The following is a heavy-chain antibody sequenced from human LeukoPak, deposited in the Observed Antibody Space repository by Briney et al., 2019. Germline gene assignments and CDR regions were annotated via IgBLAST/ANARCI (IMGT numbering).Heavy chain of an antibody. V-gene: IGHV3-7*04. CDR2: IKQDGSEK. D-gene: IGHD3-16*02. Sequence: PGGSLRLSCAASGFTFSTYWMSWVRQAPGKGLEWVAKIKQDGSEKYYVDSVKGRFTISRDNAKNSLYLQMNSLRAEDTAVYYCARDSYDYVWGSYRLDAFDIWGQGTMVTVSS. CDR3: ARDSYDYVWGSYRLDAFDI. J-gene: IGHJ3*02. CDR1: GFTFSTYW.